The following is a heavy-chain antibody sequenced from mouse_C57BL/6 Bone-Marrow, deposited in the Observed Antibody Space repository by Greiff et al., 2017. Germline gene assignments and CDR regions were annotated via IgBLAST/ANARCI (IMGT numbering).Heavy chain of an antibody. Sequence: VQLQQSGAELVRPGTSVKMSCQASGYTFTNYWIGWAKQRPGHGLEWIGDIYPGGGYTNYNEKFKGKATLTADKSSSKAYMQVSSLTAEDSAIYYCARGVPYDAMDYWGQGTAVIVSS. CDR3: ARGVPYDAMDY. CDR1: GYTFTNYW. CDR2: IYPGGGYT. J-gene: IGHJ4*01. V-gene: IGHV1-63*01.